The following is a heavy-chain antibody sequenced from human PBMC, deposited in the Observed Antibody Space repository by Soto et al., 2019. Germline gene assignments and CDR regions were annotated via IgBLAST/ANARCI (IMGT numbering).Heavy chain of an antibody. CDR3: AKGSGWPKRDNFDY. D-gene: IGHD6-19*01. Sequence: PGGSLRLSCAASGFTLSSYGMHWVRQAPGKGLEWVAVIWYDGSNKYYADSVKGRFTISRDNSKNTLYLQMNSLRAEDTAVYYCAKGSGWPKRDNFDYWGQGTLVTVSS. CDR1: GFTLSSYG. V-gene: IGHV3-33*06. CDR2: IWYDGSNK. J-gene: IGHJ4*02.